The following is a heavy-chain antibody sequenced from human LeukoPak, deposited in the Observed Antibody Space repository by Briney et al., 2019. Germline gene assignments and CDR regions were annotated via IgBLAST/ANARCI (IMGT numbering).Heavy chain of an antibody. V-gene: IGHV1-18*01. J-gene: IGHJ1*01. CDR1: GYTFTSYG. D-gene: IGHD2-2*01. CDR3: ARDGGYCSSTSCRGGAYFQH. Sequence: GASVKVSCKASGYTFTSYGISWVRQAPGQGLEWMGWISAYNGNTNYAQKLQGRVTMTTDTSTSTAYMELRSLRSDDTAVYYCARDGGYCSSTSCRGGAYFQHWGQGTLVTVSS. CDR2: ISAYNGNT.